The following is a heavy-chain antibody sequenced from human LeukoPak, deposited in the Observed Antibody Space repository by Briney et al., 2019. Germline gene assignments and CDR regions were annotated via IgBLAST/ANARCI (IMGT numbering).Heavy chain of an antibody. CDR2: INHSGST. Sequence: SETLSLTCAVYGGSFSGYYWSWIRQPPGKGLEWIGEINHSGSTNYNPSLKSRVTISVDTSKNQFSLKLSSVTAADTAVYYCARGRSSENYVWGSCTFDYWGQGTLVTVSS. D-gene: IGHD3-16*01. V-gene: IGHV4-34*01. CDR1: GGSFSGYY. CDR3: ARGRSSENYVWGSCTFDY. J-gene: IGHJ4*02.